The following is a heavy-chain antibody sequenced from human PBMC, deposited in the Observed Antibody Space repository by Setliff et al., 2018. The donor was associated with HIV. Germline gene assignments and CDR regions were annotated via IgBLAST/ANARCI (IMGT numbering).Heavy chain of an antibody. J-gene: IGHJ4*02. D-gene: IGHD4-17*01. Sequence: GGSLRLSCAASGFTFSTYPMSWVRQAPGKGLEWVSGISGSGGSTYYADSVKGRFTISRDNSKNTLYLQMKSLRTDDTAVYFCARDGGGDYGVYAPDSWGQGTLVTVSS. CDR1: GFTFSTYP. CDR3: ARDGGGDYGVYAPDS. V-gene: IGHV3-23*01. CDR2: ISGSGGST.